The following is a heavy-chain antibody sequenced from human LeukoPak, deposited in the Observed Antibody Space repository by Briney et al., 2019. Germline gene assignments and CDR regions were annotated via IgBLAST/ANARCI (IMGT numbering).Heavy chain of an antibody. D-gene: IGHD5-12*01. Sequence: PGGSLRLSCAASGFTFSSYGMHWVRQAPGKGLEWVAFIRYDGSNKYYADSVKGRFTISRDNSKNTLYLQMNSLRAEDTAVYYCARDLLSGYSGYDLGYYYYYYYMDVWGKGTTVTVSS. CDR2: IRYDGSNK. J-gene: IGHJ6*03. CDR3: ARDLLSGYSGYDLGYYYYYYYMDV. V-gene: IGHV3-30*02. CDR1: GFTFSSYG.